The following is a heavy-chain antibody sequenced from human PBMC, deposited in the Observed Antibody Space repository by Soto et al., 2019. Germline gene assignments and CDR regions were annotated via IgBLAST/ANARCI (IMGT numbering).Heavy chain of an antibody. J-gene: IGHJ4*02. CDR3: ARDFGSDLSAPGAVFDY. CDR2: ISPYNGNT. V-gene: IGHV1-18*04. CDR1: GYFFTSYG. Sequence: ASVKVSCKASGYFFTSYGISWGRQAPGQGLEWMGWISPYNGNTKYAQNFQGRVTMTTDTSTYTAYMEVRRLRSDDPAVYYCARDFGSDLSAPGAVFDYWGQGTLVTVSS. D-gene: IGHD3-3*01.